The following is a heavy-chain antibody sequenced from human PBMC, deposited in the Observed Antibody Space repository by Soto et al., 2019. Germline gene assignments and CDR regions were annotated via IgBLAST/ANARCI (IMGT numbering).Heavy chain of an antibody. CDR1: GFTFSSYS. Sequence: PGGSLRLSCAASGFTFSSYSMNWVRQAPGKGLEWVSYISSSSSNIYYADSVKGRFTISRDNSKNTLYLQMNSLRAEDTAVYYCAKGGAWDQGDAFAIWGQGTMVTVSS. V-gene: IGHV3-48*01. J-gene: IGHJ3*02. D-gene: IGHD1-26*01. CDR3: AKGGAWDQGDAFAI. CDR2: ISSSSSNI.